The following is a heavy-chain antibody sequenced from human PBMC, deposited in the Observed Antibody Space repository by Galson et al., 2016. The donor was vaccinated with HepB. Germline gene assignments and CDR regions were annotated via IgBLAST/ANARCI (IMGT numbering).Heavy chain of an antibody. J-gene: IGHJ5*02. Sequence: SVKVSCKASGYTFTNYGVNWVRQAPGQGLEWMGWINTYNGNTNYAQKFQGRVTMIADTSTSTAHMELKSLRSDDTAVYYCARAPPGTTMSSGAWFNPWGQGTLVTVSS. CDR2: INTYNGNT. CDR1: GYTFTNYG. D-gene: IGHD1-1*01. CDR3: ARAPPGTTMSSGAWFNP. V-gene: IGHV1-18*01.